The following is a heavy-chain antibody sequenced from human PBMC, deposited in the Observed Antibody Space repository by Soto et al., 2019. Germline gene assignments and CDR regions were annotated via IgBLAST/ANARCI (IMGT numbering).Heavy chain of an antibody. CDR1: GFSLSTSGVG. J-gene: IGHJ4*02. CDR2: IYWDDSK. CDR3: AHKGPEDWPLDY. Sequence: SGPTLVNPTQTLTLTCAFSGFSLSTSGVGVGRIRQPPGKALEWLAVIYWDDSKHYSPSLRSRLTITKDTSKNQVVLTMTNMDPMDTGTYYCAHKGPEDWPLDYWGQGTLVTVS. V-gene: IGHV2-5*02. D-gene: IGHD3-9*01.